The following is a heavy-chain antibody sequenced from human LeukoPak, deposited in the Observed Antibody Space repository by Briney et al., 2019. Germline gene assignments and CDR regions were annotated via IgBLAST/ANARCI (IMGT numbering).Heavy chain of an antibody. D-gene: IGHD3-22*01. CDR3: ARRYYYDSSGYPNWFDP. V-gene: IGHV4-59*08. CDR1: GFTFSDFA. CDR2: IYYSGST. J-gene: IGHJ5*02. Sequence: GSVRLSCAASGFTFSDFAMSWIRQPPGKGLEWIGYIYYSGSTNYNPSLKSRVTISVDTSKNQFSLKLSSVTAADTAVYYCARRYYYDSSGYPNWFDPWGQGTLVTVSS.